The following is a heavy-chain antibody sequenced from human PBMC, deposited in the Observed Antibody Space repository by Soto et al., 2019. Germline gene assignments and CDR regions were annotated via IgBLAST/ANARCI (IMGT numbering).Heavy chain of an antibody. CDR2: INPNGGST. J-gene: IGHJ4*02. CDR3: SRGLGSGDY. CDR1: GYTFTSYY. Sequence: QVQLVQSGAEVKNPGASVTVSCRASGYTFTSYYIHWVRQAPGQGLEWMAIINPNGGSTNYAQRFQGRVTVTRDTSTSIVYRELSSLRSEDTAVYYCSRGLGSGDYWGKGTLVTVSS. D-gene: IGHD3-10*01. V-gene: IGHV1-46*03.